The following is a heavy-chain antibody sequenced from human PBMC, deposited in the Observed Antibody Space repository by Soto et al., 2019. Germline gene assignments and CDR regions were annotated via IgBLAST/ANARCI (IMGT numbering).Heavy chain of an antibody. D-gene: IGHD3-3*01. V-gene: IGHV4-38-2*01. CDR2: IYHSGST. CDR1: GYSISSGYY. CDR3: AISLRFLEWAGWFDP. J-gene: IGHJ5*02. Sequence: PSETLSLPCSVSGYSISSGYYWGWIRQPPGKGLEWIGSIYHSGSTYYNPSLKSRVTISVDTSKNQFSLKLSSVTAADTAVYYCAISLRFLEWAGWFDPWGQGTLVTVSS.